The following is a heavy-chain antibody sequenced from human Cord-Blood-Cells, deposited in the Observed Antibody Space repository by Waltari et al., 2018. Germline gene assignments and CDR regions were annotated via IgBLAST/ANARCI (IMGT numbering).Heavy chain of an antibody. D-gene: IGHD2-2*02. J-gene: IGHJ6*03. Sequence: QVQLVQSGAEVKKPGSSVKVSCKASGGTFSSYAISWVRQAPGQGLEWMGGIIPIFGTANYAQKFQGRVTITADESTSTAYMELSSLRSEDTAVYYCARSDIVVVPAAIRYYYYMDVWGKGTTVTVSS. CDR3: ARSDIVVVPAAIRYYYYMDV. CDR2: IIPIFGTA. V-gene: IGHV1-69*01. CDR1: GGTFSSYA.